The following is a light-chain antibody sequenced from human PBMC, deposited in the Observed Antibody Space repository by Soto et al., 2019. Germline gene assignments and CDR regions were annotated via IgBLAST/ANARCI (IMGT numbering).Light chain of an antibody. CDR3: QQSHSIPFT. CDR1: PSISNS. CDR2: AAC. J-gene: IGKJ3*01. V-gene: IGKV1-39*01. Sequence: DIQMTQSPSSLSASVGDRVTITCRATPSISNSLNWYQHKPGEAPKLLMYAACTLQSGVPSRFSCGGSGTDFTLTISSLQPEDFATYFCQQSHSIPFTFGPGTKVDIE.